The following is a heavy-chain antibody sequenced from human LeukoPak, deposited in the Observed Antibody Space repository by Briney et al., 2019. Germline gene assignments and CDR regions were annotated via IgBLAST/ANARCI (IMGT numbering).Heavy chain of an antibody. V-gene: IGHV3-7*03. CDR3: ARDPPSLIAAAGTTHDY. D-gene: IGHD6-13*01. Sequence: GGSLRLSCAASGFTFSTYWMSWVRQAPGKGLEWVANINQDGSEKYYVDSVKGRFTISRDNAKNSLYLQMNSLRAEDTALYYCARDPPSLIAAAGTTHDYWGQGTLVTVSS. CDR2: INQDGSEK. J-gene: IGHJ4*02. CDR1: GFTFSTYW.